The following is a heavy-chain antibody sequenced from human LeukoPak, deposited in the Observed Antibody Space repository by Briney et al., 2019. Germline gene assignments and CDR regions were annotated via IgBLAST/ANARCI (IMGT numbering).Heavy chain of an antibody. J-gene: IGHJ4*02. V-gene: IGHV3-30*04. CDR2: MSYDGSHE. CDR1: GFTFSNYA. Sequence: GGSLRLSCVVSGFTFSNYAMHWVRQAPGQAPGKGLEWVAVMSYDGSHEYYADSVKGRFTISRDNPKSTLYLQMNSLRAEDTAVYYCAKGKGNFDYWGQGTLVTVSS. CDR3: AKGKGNFDY.